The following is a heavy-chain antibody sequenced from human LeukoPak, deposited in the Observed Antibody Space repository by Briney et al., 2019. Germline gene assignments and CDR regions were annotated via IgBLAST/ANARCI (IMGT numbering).Heavy chain of an antibody. CDR2: ISWNSGSI. J-gene: IGHJ1*01. CDR3: AKDRYSSGWFEKTGYFQH. D-gene: IGHD6-19*01. V-gene: IGHV3-9*01. Sequence: PGGSLRLSCAASGFTFDDYAMHWVRHAPGKGLEWVSGISWNSGSIGYADPVKGRFTISRDNAKNSLYLQMNSLRAEDTALYYCAKDRYSSGWFEKTGYFQHWGQGTLVTVSS. CDR1: GFTFDDYA.